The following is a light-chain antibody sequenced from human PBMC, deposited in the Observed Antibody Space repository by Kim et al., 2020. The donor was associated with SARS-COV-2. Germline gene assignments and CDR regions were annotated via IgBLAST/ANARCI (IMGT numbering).Light chain of an antibody. J-gene: IGKJ2*01. V-gene: IGKV3-15*01. CDR1: QSVSSN. CDR3: QQYNNWSYT. CDR2: GAS. Sequence: EIVMTQSPATLSVSPGERATLSCRASQSVSSNLAWYQQKPGQAPRLLIHGASTRATGIPGRFSGSGSGTEFTLTISSLQSEDSAVYYCQQYNNWSYTFGQGTKLEI.